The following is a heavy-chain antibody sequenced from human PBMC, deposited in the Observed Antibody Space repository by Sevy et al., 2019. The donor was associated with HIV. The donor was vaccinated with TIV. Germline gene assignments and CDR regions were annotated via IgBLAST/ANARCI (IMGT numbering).Heavy chain of an antibody. Sequence: GGSLRLSCAASGVSFSNAWMNWVRQAPGKGLEWVGHIKCTIDGGPTPRYAAPVSDRFTISKDYSSDTLYVHLQMNSLRIEDTAVYYCTTDPAPCSDTSTYNYRSPDADWGQGTLVTVSS. D-gene: IGHD3-22*01. V-gene: IGHV3-15*07. CDR2: IKCTIDGGPTP. J-gene: IGHJ4*02. CDR3: TTDPAPCSDTSTYNYRSPDAD. CDR1: GVSFSNAW.